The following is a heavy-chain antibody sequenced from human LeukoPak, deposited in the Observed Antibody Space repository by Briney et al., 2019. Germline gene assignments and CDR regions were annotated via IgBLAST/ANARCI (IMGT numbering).Heavy chain of an antibody. D-gene: IGHD2-15*01. Sequence: GGSLRLSCAASRFTFSSYAMSWVRQAPGKGLEWVSAISGSGDSTYYADSVKGRFTISRDNSKNTLYLQMNSLRAEDTAVYYCAKEIRVVVVPGYDAFDIWGQGTMVTVSS. V-gene: IGHV3-23*01. CDR2: ISGSGDST. CDR1: RFTFSSYA. CDR3: AKEIRVVVVPGYDAFDI. J-gene: IGHJ3*02.